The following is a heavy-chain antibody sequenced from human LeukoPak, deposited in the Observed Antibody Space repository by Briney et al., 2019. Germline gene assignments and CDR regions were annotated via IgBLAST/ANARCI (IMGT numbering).Heavy chain of an antibody. CDR1: GYNFATYW. J-gene: IGHJ4*02. V-gene: IGHV5-51*01. Sequence: GESLKISCKGSGYNFATYWIGWVRQMPGKGLEWMGIIYPRDSDTRYSPSFQGQVTISADKSISTAYLQWSSLKASDTAMYYCARRPAASSSWDSWGQGTLVTVSS. CDR3: ARRPAASSSWDS. D-gene: IGHD6-13*01. CDR2: IYPRDSDT.